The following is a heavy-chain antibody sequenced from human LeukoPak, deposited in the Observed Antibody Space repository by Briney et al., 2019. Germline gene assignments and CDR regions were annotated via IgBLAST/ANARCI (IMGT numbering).Heavy chain of an antibody. CDR3: AKDEYCSSTSCYTGGGAWNWFDP. CDR1: GFTFSSYG. Sequence: PGGSLRLSCAASGFTFSSYGMHWVRQAPGKGLEWVAFIRYDGSNKYYADSVKGRFTISRDNSKNTLYLQINSLRAEDTAVYYCAKDEYCSSTSCYTGGGAWNWFDPWGQGTLVTVSS. CDR2: IRYDGSNK. D-gene: IGHD2-2*02. J-gene: IGHJ5*02. V-gene: IGHV3-30*02.